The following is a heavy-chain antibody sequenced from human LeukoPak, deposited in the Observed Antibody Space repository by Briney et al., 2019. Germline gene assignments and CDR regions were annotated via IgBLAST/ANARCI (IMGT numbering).Heavy chain of an antibody. D-gene: IGHD2-15*01. V-gene: IGHV3-66*01. CDR1: GFXVSNNY. Sequence: GGSLRLSCVASGFXVSNNYMSWVRQAPGKGLEWVSVIYSGGSTFYADSVKGRFTISRDNSMNTLYLQMNSLRAEDTAVYYCASDSYSPEYFQHWGQGTLVTVSS. J-gene: IGHJ1*01. CDR2: IYSGGST. CDR3: ASDSYSPEYFQH.